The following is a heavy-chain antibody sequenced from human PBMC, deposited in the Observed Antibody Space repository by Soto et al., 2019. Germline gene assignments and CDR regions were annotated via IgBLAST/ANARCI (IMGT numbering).Heavy chain of an antibody. CDR2: IYCSGST. V-gene: IGHV4-39*01. D-gene: IGHD5-18*01. CDR1: GGSISSSSFY. Sequence: PADKLSLSCTVAGGSISSSSFYWGWILQPPGKGVGWIGSIYCSGSTYYNPSLKSRVTISVDTFENQFSLKLISVTASDGAVCYCARPGYTAGAHYYYRMGVWGQGTPVS. J-gene: IGHJ6*02. CDR3: ARPGYTAGAHYYYRMGV.